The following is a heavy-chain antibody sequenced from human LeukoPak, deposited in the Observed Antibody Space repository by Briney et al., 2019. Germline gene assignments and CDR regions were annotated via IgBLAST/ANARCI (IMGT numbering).Heavy chain of an antibody. CDR1: GGSISSYY. D-gene: IGHD4-17*01. CDR3: AREDPQTTVPEGLDV. CDR2: IYYSGST. V-gene: IGHV4-59*01. Sequence: PSETLSLTCTVSGGSISSYYWSWIRQPPGKGLEWIGYIYYSGSTNYNPSLKSRVTISVDTSKNQFSLRLSSVTAADTAVYYCAREDPQTTVPEGLDVWGQGTTVTVSS. J-gene: IGHJ6*02.